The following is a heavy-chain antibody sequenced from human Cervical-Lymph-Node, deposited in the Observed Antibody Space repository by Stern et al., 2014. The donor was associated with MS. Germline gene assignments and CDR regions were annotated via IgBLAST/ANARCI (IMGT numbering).Heavy chain of an antibody. Sequence: EVQLVESGGGLVKPGGSLRLSCAASGFTLSNYGMNWVRQAPGKGLESVSSISRSGNNIYYADSVKGRFTISRDNAKNSLFLQMDSLRAEDTAVYYCARDTHGYISGYGASDSWGQGTLVTVSS. CDR2: ISRSGNNI. CDR3: ARDTHGYISGYGASDS. J-gene: IGHJ4*02. CDR1: GFTLSNYG. D-gene: IGHD5-18*01. V-gene: IGHV3-21*01.